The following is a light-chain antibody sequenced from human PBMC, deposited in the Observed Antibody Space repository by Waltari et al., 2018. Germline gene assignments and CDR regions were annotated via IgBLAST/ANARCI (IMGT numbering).Light chain of an antibody. Sequence: DIVLPQSPGPLPLSPGERAPPSCRASQGVSSKLAWYQQKPGQAPRLLIYDTSNRATGVPARFSGSGSGTDFTLTISSLEPEDFAVYYCQQRSNWPPTFGQGTKVEIK. J-gene: IGKJ1*01. V-gene: IGKV3-11*01. CDR2: DTS. CDR1: QGVSSK. CDR3: QQRSNWPPT.